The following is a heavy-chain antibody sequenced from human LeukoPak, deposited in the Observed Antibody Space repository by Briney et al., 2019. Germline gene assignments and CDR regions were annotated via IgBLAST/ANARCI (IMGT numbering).Heavy chain of an antibody. V-gene: IGHV4-61*02. Sequence: PSETLSLTCAVSGYSISSGYYWSWIRQPAGKGLEWIGRIYTSGSTNYNPSLKSRVTISVDTSKNQFSLKLSSVTAADTAVYYCARAGPYYDFWSGYYVDYWGQGTLVTVSS. J-gene: IGHJ4*02. D-gene: IGHD3-3*01. CDR1: GYSISSGYY. CDR2: IYTSGST. CDR3: ARAGPYYDFWSGYYVDY.